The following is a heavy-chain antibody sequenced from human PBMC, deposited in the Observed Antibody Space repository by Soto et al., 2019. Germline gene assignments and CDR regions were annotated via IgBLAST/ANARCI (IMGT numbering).Heavy chain of an antibody. CDR3: ARGIGSSGWSGLYYFDY. CDR2: IIPIFGTA. J-gene: IGHJ4*02. Sequence: QVQLVQPGAEVKKPGSSVKVSCKASGGTFSSYAISWVRQAPGQGLEWMGGIIPIFGTANYAQKFQGRVTITADESTSTAYMELSSLRSEDTAVYYCARGIGSSGWSGLYYFDYWGQGTLVTVSS. CDR1: GGTFSSYA. D-gene: IGHD6-19*01. V-gene: IGHV1-69*01.